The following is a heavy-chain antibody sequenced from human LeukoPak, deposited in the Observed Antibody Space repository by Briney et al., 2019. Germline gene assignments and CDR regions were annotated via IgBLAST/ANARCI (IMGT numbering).Heavy chain of an antibody. CDR2: IYYSGST. CDR1: GGSISSGGYS. CDR3: ARDGPGAFDI. Sequence: PSETLSLTCTVSGGSISSGGYSWSWIRQHPGKGLEWIGYIYYSGSTYYNPSLKSRVTISADTSKNQFSLKLSSVTAADTAVYYCARDGPGAFDIWGQGTMVTVSS. V-gene: IGHV4-31*03. J-gene: IGHJ3*02.